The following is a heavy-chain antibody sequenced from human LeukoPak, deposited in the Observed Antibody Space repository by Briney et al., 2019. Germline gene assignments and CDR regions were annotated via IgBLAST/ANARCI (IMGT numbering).Heavy chain of an antibody. CDR3: ATAPPGWKFDP. Sequence: GSVKVSCKASGGTFSSYAISWVRQAPGQGLEWMGWMNPNSGNTDYAQKFQGSVTMTRNTSISTAYMELSSLRSEDTAVYYCATAPPGWKFDPWGQGTLVTVSS. D-gene: IGHD1-1*01. V-gene: IGHV1-8*02. CDR1: GGTFSSYA. J-gene: IGHJ5*02. CDR2: MNPNSGNT.